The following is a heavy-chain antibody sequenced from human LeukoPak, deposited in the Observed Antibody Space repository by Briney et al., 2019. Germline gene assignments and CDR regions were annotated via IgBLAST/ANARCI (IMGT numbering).Heavy chain of an antibody. Sequence: SETLSLTCTVSGGSISSSSYYWGWIRQPPGKGLEWIGSIYYSGSTYYNPSLKSRVTISVDTSKNQFSLKLSSVTAADTAVYYCARVGAYGSGSYYNPLDYWGQGTLVTVSS. CDR2: IYYSGST. J-gene: IGHJ4*02. CDR3: ARVGAYGSGSYYNPLDY. CDR1: GGSISSSSYY. V-gene: IGHV4-39*01. D-gene: IGHD3-10*01.